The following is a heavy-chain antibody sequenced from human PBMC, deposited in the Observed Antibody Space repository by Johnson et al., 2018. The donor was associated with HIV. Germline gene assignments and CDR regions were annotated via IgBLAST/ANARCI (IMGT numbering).Heavy chain of an antibody. Sequence: QVQLVESGGGLVQPGGSLRLSCAASGFTVSRNYMSWVRQAPGKGLEWVSYISSSGSTIYYADSVKGRFTISRDNAKNSLYLQMNSLRAEDTAVYYCAGGYGSGSGDAFDIWGQGTMVTVSS. V-gene: IGHV3-11*04. CDR2: ISSSGSTI. D-gene: IGHD3-10*01. CDR1: GFTVSRNY. CDR3: AGGYGSGSGDAFDI. J-gene: IGHJ3*02.